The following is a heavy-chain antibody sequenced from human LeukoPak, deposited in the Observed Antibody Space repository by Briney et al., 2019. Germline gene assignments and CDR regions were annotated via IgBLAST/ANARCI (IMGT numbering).Heavy chain of an antibody. D-gene: IGHD3-10*02. CDR1: GFTFDDYA. CDR3: AELGITMIGGV. J-gene: IGHJ6*04. CDR2: ISWYSGSI. Sequence: GGSLRLSCAASGFTFDDYAMHWVRQAPGKGLEWVSGISWYSGSIGYADSVKGRFTISIDNAKNSLYLQMNSLRAEDTAVYYCAELGITMIGGVWGKGTTVTISP. V-gene: IGHV3-9*01.